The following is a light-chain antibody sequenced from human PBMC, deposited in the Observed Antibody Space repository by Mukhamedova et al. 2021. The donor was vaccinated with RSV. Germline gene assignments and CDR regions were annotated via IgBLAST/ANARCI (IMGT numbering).Light chain of an antibody. Sequence: SQSISSWLAWYQQKPGKAPKLLIYKASSLESGVPSRFSGSGSGTEFTLTINSLQPDDFATYYCLQYNSYPWTFGQGTKVEIK. CDR3: LQYNSYPWT. J-gene: IGKJ1*01. V-gene: IGKV1-5*03. CDR1: QSISSW. CDR2: KAS.